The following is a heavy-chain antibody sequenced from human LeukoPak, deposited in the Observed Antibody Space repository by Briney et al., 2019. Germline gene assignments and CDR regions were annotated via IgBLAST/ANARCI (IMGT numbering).Heavy chain of an antibody. V-gene: IGHV4-4*02. D-gene: IGHD5-18*01. CDR3: ARGGKGYSYGSFDY. CDR1: GGSISSSNW. CDR2: MYYSGST. J-gene: IGHJ4*02. Sequence: SETLSLTFAVSGGSISSSNWWSWVRQPPGKGLEWIGTMYYSGSTHYNPSLKSRVTISVDTSKNQFSLKLSSVTAADTAVYYCARGGKGYSYGSFDYWGQGTLVTVSS.